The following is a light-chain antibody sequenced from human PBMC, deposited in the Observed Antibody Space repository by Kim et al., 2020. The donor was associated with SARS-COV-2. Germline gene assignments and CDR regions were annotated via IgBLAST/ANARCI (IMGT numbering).Light chain of an antibody. CDR2: EVN. J-gene: IGLJ1*01. CDR3: SSHTSSDTYV. V-gene: IGLV2-18*02. Sequence: QLVTIPCTETSSDVCSYSRVSWYHQSPGTAPKLMIYEVNTRPSGVPDRFSGSKSGNTASLTISGLQAEDETDYYCSSHTSSDTYVFGTGTKVTVL. CDR1: SSDVCSYSR.